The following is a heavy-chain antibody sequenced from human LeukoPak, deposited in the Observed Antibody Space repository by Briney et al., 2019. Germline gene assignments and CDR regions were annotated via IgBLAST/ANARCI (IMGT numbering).Heavy chain of an antibody. V-gene: IGHV4-31*03. CDR2: IYYSGST. Sequence: SETLSLTCTVSGGSISSGGYYWSWIRQHPGKGLEWIGYIYYSGSTYYNPSLKSRVTISVDTSKNQFSLKLSSVTAADTAVYYCARESGEDCSGGSCYPRPYDYWGQGTLVTVSS. CDR1: GGSISSGGYY. D-gene: IGHD2-15*01. CDR3: ARESGEDCSGGSCYPRPYDY. J-gene: IGHJ4*02.